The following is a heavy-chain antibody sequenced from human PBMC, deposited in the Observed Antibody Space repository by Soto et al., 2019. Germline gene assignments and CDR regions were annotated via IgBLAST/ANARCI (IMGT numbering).Heavy chain of an antibody. V-gene: IGHV3-9*01. CDR3: AKWKGFEGGRKGMDV. CDR1: GFPFDDYA. Sequence: GASLSLSCAASGFPFDDYALPWVGQAPGKGLEWVSGISRNRGRIGYADSVKGRFTISRDNAKNSLYLQMNSLRAEDTALYYCAKWKGFEGGRKGMDVCGPGTTVTVAS. CDR2: ISRNRGRI. J-gene: IGHJ6*02. D-gene: IGHD3-16*01.